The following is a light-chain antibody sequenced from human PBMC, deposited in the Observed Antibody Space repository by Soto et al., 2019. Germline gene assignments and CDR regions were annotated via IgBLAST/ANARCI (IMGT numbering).Light chain of an antibody. CDR3: HHYDNSLWT. CDR2: XXX. V-gene: IGKV3-20*01. CDR1: QSLTNNF. J-gene: IGKJ1*01. Sequence: ETVLTQSPGTLSLSPGERATLSCRASQSLTNNFLAWYQHKPGQAPRLLXXXXXXXXXXXXXXXXXSGSGXXXTLTIRRLEPEDFAVYYCHHYDNSLWTVGQGTKVDSK.